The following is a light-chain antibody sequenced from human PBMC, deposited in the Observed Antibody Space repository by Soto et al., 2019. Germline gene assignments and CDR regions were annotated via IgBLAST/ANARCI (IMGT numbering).Light chain of an antibody. J-gene: IGLJ2*01. CDR2: EVT. CDR3: NSYTTSTTLV. Sequence: QSVLTQPASVSGSPGQSITISCTGTSSDVGNYNYVSWYQQHPGKAPKLIIYEVTNRPSGVSDRFSGSKSGNTASLTISGLQAEDEADYYCNSYTTSTTLVFGGGTQLTVL. CDR1: SSDVGNYNY. V-gene: IGLV2-14*01.